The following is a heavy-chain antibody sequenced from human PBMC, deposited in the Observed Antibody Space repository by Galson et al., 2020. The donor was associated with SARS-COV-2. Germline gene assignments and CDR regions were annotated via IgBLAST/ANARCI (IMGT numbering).Heavy chain of an antibody. CDR3: ARESLYSHWFDP. CDR2: IYPYPSYT. D-gene: IGHD2-15*01. V-gene: IGHV4-59*01. Sequence: SETLSLTCSVSGASINDYYWTWIRQPPGRRLEWIASIYPYPSYTTYNPSLTGRVTISVDTSRAQLSLRLTSVTAADTAIYYCARESLYSHWFDPWGQGTLVTVSS. J-gene: IGHJ5*02. CDR1: GASINDYY.